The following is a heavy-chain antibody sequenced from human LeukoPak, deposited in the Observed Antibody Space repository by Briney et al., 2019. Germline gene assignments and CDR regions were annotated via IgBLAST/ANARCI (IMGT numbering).Heavy chain of an antibody. CDR2: IVVGSGNT. CDR3: AAGSGYADFDY. J-gene: IGHJ4*02. D-gene: IGHD3-22*01. V-gene: IGHV1-58*02. CDR1: GYTFTSSA. Sequence: SVKVSCNASGYTFTSSAMHWVRQARGQRLEWIGWIVVGSGNTNYAQKFQERVTITRDMSTSTAYMELSSLRSEDTAVYYRAAGSGYADFDYWGQGTLVTVSS.